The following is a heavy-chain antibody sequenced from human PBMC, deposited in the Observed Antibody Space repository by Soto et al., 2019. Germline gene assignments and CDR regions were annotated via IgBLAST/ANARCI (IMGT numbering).Heavy chain of an antibody. CDR1: GGSISSYY. CDR3: ARHGRSGSYYAAFDI. J-gene: IGHJ3*02. Sequence: SETLSLTCTVSGGSISSYYWSWIRQPPGKGLEWIGYIYYSGSTNYNPSLKCRVTISVDTSKNQFSLKLSSVTAADTAVYFCARHGRSGSYYAAFDIWGQGTMVTVSS. CDR2: IYYSGST. V-gene: IGHV4-59*08. D-gene: IGHD1-26*01.